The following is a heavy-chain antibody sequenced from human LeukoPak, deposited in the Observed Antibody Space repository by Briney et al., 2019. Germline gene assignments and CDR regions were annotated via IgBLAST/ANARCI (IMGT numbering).Heavy chain of an antibody. J-gene: IGHJ6*02. CDR1: GYSFTTYW. D-gene: IGHD3-10*01. CDR3: ARGSGSYYDDYFYGMDV. Sequence: GESLKISCKGTGYSFTTYWIGWVRQMPGKGREWVGIIFPEDSETRYSPPSQGQVTISVDKSISTAFLQWSSLKASDTAMYYCARGSGSYYDDYFYGMDVWGQGTTVTVSS. CDR2: IFPEDSET. V-gene: IGHV5-51*01.